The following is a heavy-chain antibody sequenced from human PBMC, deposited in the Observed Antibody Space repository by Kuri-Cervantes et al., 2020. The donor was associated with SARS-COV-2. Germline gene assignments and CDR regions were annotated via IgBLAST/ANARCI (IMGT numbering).Heavy chain of an antibody. D-gene: IGHD6-19*01. V-gene: IGHV3-53*01. J-gene: IGHJ2*01. CDR2: IYSGGTT. CDR3: ARAGYSTGWFPDWYFDL. CDR1: GFTVSTNY. Sequence: GESLKISCAASGFTVSTNYMSWVRQAPGKGLEWVSIIYSGGTTYYADSVKGRFTISRDNPKNTVNLQMNSLRGEDTALYYCARAGYSTGWFPDWYFDLWGRGTPVTVSS.